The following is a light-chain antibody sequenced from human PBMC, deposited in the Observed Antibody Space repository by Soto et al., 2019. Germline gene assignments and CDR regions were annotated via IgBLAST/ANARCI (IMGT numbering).Light chain of an antibody. CDR3: QSYDSCLSGSLRGV. J-gene: IGLJ1*01. CDR1: SSNIGAGYD. Sequence: QSVLTQPPSVSGAPGQRVTISCTGSSSNIGAGYDVHWYQQLPGTAPKLLIYGNSNRPSGVPDRFSGSKSGTSAFLAITGLQAEDEADYYCQSYDSCLSGSLRGVFGTGTKVTVL. CDR2: GNS. V-gene: IGLV1-40*01.